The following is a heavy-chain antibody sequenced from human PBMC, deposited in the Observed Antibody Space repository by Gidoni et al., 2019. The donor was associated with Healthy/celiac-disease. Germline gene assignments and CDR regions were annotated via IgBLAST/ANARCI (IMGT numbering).Heavy chain of an antibody. V-gene: IGHV1-69*04. D-gene: IGHD2-15*01. CDR1: GGTFSSYA. Sequence: QVQLVQSGAEVKKPGSSVKVSCKASGGTFSSYAISWVRQAPGQGLEWMGRIIPILGIANYAQKFQGRVTITADKSTSTAYMELSSLRSEDTAVYYCARDRDIVVVVAASEPFDYWGQGTLVTVSS. J-gene: IGHJ4*02. CDR3: ARDRDIVVVVAASEPFDY. CDR2: IIPILGIA.